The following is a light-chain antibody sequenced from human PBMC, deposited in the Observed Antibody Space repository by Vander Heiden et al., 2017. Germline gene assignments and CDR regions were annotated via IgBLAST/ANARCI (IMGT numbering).Light chain of an antibody. Sequence: AIRMTQSPFSFPASTGERVTITCRASQGISSYVAWYQQKPGKAPKLLIYAASTVQSGVPSRFSGSGCGTDFTLTISCLQSEDFATYYCQQYYSYPRAFGQGTKVEIK. V-gene: IGKV1-8*01. J-gene: IGKJ2*01. CDR3: QQYYSYPRA. CDR2: AAS. CDR1: QGISSY.